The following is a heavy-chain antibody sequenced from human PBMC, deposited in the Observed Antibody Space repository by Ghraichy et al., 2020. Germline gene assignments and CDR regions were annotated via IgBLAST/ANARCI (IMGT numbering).Heavy chain of an antibody. CDR1: GFTFSSYW. J-gene: IGHJ4*02. Sequence: GESLNISCAASGFTFSSYWMHWVRQAPGKGLVWVSRINSDGSSTNYADSVKGRFTISRDNAKNTLYLQMNSLRAEDTAVYYCARIAVAGTSDFDYWGQGTLVTVSS. CDR2: INSDGSST. V-gene: IGHV3-74*01. D-gene: IGHD6-19*01. CDR3: ARIAVAGTSDFDY.